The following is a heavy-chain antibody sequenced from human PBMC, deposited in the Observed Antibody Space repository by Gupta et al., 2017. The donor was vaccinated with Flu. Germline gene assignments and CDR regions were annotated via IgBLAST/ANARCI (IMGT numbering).Heavy chain of an antibody. D-gene: IGHD4-17*01. Sequence: EMQLLESGGGLVQLAGSLRPSCAATGFTFSSSYLQWVRQAPGKGLVWVSRINPDGSSTTYAESVKGRFTISRDNAKNTLYLQMNSLGDDDTAVYYCATVTSGCWGQGTLVTVSS. CDR1: GFTFSSSY. J-gene: IGHJ4*02. V-gene: IGHV3-74*03. CDR3: ATVTSGC. CDR2: INPDGSST.